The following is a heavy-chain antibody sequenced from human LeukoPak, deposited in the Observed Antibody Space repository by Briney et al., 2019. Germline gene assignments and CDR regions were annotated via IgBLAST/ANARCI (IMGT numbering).Heavy chain of an antibody. V-gene: IGHV4-34*01. Sequence: TSETLSLTCAVYSGSFSGYYWGWIRQPPGKGLEWIGEINHSGSTSHNPSLKSRVTISVDTSKNQFSLKLTSVTAADTALYYCARGDGRDGYKGKLDYWGQGTLVTVSS. CDR3: ARGDGRDGYKGKLDY. CDR2: INHSGST. J-gene: IGHJ4*02. CDR1: SGSFSGYY. D-gene: IGHD5-24*01.